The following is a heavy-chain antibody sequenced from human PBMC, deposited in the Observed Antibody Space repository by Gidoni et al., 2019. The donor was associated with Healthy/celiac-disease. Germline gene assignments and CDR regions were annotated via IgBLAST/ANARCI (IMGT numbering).Heavy chain of an antibody. D-gene: IGHD3-10*01. V-gene: IGHV4-30-2*01. CDR1: GGSISSGGYS. J-gene: IGHJ3*02. CDR2: IYHSGST. Sequence: QLQLQESGSGLVKPSQTLSLTCAVSGGSISSGGYSWSWIRQPPGKGLEWIGYIYHSGSTYYNPSLKSRVTISVDRSKNQFSLKLSSVTAADTAVYYCARDIHYYGSGSYGDAFDIWGQGTMVTVSS. CDR3: ARDIHYYGSGSYGDAFDI.